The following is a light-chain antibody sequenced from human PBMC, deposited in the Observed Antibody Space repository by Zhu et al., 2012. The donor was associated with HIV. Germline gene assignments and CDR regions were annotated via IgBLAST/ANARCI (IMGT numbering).Light chain of an antibody. CDR1: QGIGSY. V-gene: IGKV1-9*01. Sequence: DIQLTQSLSFLSASVGDRVTITCRASQGIGSYLAWYQQKPGKAPEVLIYAASVLRSGVPSRFSGSGSGTEFTLTITSLQSEDFATYYCQQFNSYPFTFGPGTKVAIK. J-gene: IGKJ3*01. CDR3: QQFNSYPFT. CDR2: AAS.